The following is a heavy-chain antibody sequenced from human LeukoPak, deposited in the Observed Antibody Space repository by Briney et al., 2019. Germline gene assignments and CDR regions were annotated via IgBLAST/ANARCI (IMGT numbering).Heavy chain of an antibody. CDR2: IYPGDSVT. J-gene: IGHJ4*02. Sequence: GESLKISCKGSGYRFTNYWIGWVRQMPGKGLEWMGTIYPGDSVTRYSPSFQGQVTISADKSISTAYLQWSSLKASDTAMYYCARQPNPDFDYWGQGTLVTVSS. V-gene: IGHV5-51*01. CDR1: GYRFTNYW. CDR3: ARQPNPDFDY.